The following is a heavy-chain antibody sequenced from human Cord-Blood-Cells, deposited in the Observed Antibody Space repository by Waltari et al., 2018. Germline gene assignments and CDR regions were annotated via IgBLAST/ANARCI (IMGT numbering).Heavy chain of an antibody. CDR1: GFSPSTSGLG. CDR3: AHRGDYDFWSGYYDAFDI. V-gene: IGHV2-5*01. D-gene: IGHD3-3*01. Sequence: QITLKESGPTLVKPTQTLTLTCTFSGFSPSTSGLGVGWLRQPPGKALEWLAHIYWNDAKRYSPSLKSRLTITKDTSKNQVVLTMTNMDPVDTATYYCAHRGDYDFWSGYYDAFDIWGQGTMVTVSS. J-gene: IGHJ3*02. CDR2: IYWNDAK.